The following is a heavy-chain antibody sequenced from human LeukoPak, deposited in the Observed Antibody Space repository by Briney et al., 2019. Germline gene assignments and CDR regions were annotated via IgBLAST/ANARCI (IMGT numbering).Heavy chain of an antibody. V-gene: IGHV3-23*01. J-gene: IGHJ4*02. CDR2: ISGSGGST. Sequence: GGSLRLSCAASGFTFSSYAMSWVRQAPGKGLEWVSAISGSGGSTYYADSVKGRFTISRDNSKNTLYLQMNSLRAEDTAVYYCATFTYYYDSSGRPAFDYWGQGTLVTVSS. CDR1: GFTFSSYA. CDR3: ATFTYYYDSSGRPAFDY. D-gene: IGHD3-22*01.